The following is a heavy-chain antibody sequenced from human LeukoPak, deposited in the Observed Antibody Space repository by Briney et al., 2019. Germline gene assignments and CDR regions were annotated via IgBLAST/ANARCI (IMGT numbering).Heavy chain of an antibody. CDR2: VYYTGSA. Sequence: SETLSLTSTVSGGSISSTSYHCAWIRQPPGKGLEWIATVYYTGSAYYNPSLKSRVTISVDTSKSQFSLKLTSVTTADTALYYCARYASGSYYWFDPWGQGTLVTVSS. CDR1: GGSISSTSYH. J-gene: IGHJ5*02. D-gene: IGHD3-10*01. CDR3: ARYASGSYYWFDP. V-gene: IGHV4-39*01.